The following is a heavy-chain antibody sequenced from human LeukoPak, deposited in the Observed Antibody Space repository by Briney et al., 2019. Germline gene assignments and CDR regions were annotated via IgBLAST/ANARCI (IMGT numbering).Heavy chain of an antibody. J-gene: IGHJ4*02. V-gene: IGHV3-7*01. CDR3: VRDGGVSGYDLLDY. CDR2: INQDGSEE. D-gene: IGHD5-12*01. Sequence: PGGSLRLSCAASGFTFSHYLMTWVRQAPGKGLEWVAHINQDGSEEHYMDSVKARFTISRDNAKNSLSLQMNSLRAEDTAVYYCVRDGGVSGYDLLDYWGQGTLVTVSS. CDR1: GFTFSHYL.